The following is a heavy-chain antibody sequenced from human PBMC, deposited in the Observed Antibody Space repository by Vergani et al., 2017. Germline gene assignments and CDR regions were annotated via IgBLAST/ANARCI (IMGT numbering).Heavy chain of an antibody. V-gene: IGHV4-39*01. CDR3: AGLPEFVRDFDY. CDR1: GGSISSSSYY. J-gene: IGHJ4*02. Sequence: QLQLQESGPGLVKPSETLSLTCTVSGGSISSSSYYWGWIRQPPGKGLEWIGSIYYSGSTYYNPSLKSRVTISVDTSKNQFSLKLSSVTAADTAVYYCAGLPEFVRDFDYWGQGTLVTVSA. CDR2: IYYSGST.